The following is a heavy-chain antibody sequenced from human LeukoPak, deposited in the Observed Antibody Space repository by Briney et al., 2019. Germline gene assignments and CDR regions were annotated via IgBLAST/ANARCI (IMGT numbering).Heavy chain of an antibody. CDR2: IYHSGST. CDR1: GGSISSSNW. D-gene: IGHD6-19*01. CDR3: ASNPEYSSGWYHDY. J-gene: IGHJ4*02. V-gene: IGHV4-4*02. Sequence: SGTLSLTCAVSGGSISSSNWWSWVRQPPGKGLEWIGEIYHSGSTNYNPSLKSRVTISVDKSKNQFSLKLSSVSAADTAAYYCASNPEYSSGWYHDYWGQGTLVTVSS.